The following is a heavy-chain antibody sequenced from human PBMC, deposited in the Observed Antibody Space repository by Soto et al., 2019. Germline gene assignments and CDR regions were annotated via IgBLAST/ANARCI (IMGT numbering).Heavy chain of an antibody. CDR2: ITPMFGTA. J-gene: IGHJ2*01. CDR1: GGTFSRYA. V-gene: IGHV1-69*12. D-gene: IGHD6-19*01. CDR3: AQTLGSAVAGPGRFYL. Sequence: QVQLVQSGAEVKKPGSSVKVSCKASGGTFSRYAISWVRQAPGQGLEWMGGITPMFGTANYAQKFQGRVTITADESTSTVHMELRRLRSEDTAVYYCAQTLGSAVAGPGRFYLWGRCTLVIVSS.